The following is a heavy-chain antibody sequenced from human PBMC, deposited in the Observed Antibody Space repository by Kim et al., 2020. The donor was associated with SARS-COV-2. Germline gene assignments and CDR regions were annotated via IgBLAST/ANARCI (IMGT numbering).Heavy chain of an antibody. D-gene: IGHD1-7*01. CDR3: ARSPSYLTGTTMPFDY. V-gene: IGHV4-39*01. Sequence: PSLKSRVTISVDTSKNQFSLKLSSVTAADTAVYYCARSPSYLTGTTMPFDYWGQGTLVTVSS. J-gene: IGHJ4*02.